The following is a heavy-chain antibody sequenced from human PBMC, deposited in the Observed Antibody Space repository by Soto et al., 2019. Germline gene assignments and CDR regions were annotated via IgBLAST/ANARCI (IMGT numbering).Heavy chain of an antibody. CDR3: ARGGYYYENSGQNAYDY. J-gene: IGHJ4*01. D-gene: IGHD3-22*01. V-gene: IGHV4-30-2*01. CDR2: IYHSGST. Sequence: SETLSLTCAVSGGSSSSGGYSWSWIRQPPGKGLEWIGYIYHSGSTYYNPSLKSRVTISVDRSKNQFSLKLSSVTAADTAVYYCARGGYYYENSGQNAYDYWGQGILVTVSS. CDR1: GGSSSSGGYS.